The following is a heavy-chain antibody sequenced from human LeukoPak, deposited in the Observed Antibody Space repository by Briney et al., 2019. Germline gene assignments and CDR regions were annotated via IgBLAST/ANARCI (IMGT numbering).Heavy chain of an antibody. CDR1: GGSISSSSYY. CDR2: IYYGGST. V-gene: IGHV4-39*07. CDR3: ARGDSSASNCFDP. D-gene: IGHD6-19*01. J-gene: IGHJ5*02. Sequence: SETLSLTCTVSGGSISSSSYYWGWIRQPPGRGLEWIGIIYYGGSTYYNPSLKSRVTISVDTSKSQFSLNLRSVTAADTAVYYCARGDSSASNCFDPWGQGTLVTVSS.